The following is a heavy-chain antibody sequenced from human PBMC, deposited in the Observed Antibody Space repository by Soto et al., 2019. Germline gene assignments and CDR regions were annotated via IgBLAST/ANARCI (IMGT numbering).Heavy chain of an antibody. V-gene: IGHV4-59*11. CDR3: ARDNCSSSNCYFDY. Sequence: SETLSLTCTVSGGSIRSHHLSWIRQSPGKGLECIGFIDYSGNTDYNPSLKSRVTISVDTSRNQFSLKLSTVTAGDTAVYYCARDNCSSSNCYFDYSGQGTLVTVCS. CDR1: GGSIRSHH. CDR2: IDYSGNT. J-gene: IGHJ4*02. D-gene: IGHD2-2*01.